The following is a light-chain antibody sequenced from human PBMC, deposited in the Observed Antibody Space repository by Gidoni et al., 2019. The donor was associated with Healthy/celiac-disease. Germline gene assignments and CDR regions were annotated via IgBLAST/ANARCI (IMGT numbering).Light chain of an antibody. CDR2: KDS. Sequence: SYELPQPPSVSVSPGQTARITCSGDALPTQYAYWYKQKPGQAPVLVIYKDSERPAGIPERFSGSSSGTTVTLTISGVQAEDEADYYCQSADSSGTYVVFGGGTKLTVL. V-gene: IGLV3-25*03. CDR3: QSADSSGTYVV. J-gene: IGLJ2*01. CDR1: ALPTQY.